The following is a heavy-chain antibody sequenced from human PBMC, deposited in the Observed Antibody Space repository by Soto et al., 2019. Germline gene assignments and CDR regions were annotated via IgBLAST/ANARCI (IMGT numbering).Heavy chain of an antibody. D-gene: IGHD3-3*01. Sequence: GASVKVSCKASGYTFTSYAMHWVRQAPGQRLEWMGWINAGNGNTKYSQKFQGRVTITRDTSASTAYMELSSLRSEDTAVYYCARDSITIFGVVISLAPWGQGTLVTVYS. CDR2: INAGNGNT. CDR1: GYTFTSYA. CDR3: ARDSITIFGVVISLAP. V-gene: IGHV1-3*01. J-gene: IGHJ5*02.